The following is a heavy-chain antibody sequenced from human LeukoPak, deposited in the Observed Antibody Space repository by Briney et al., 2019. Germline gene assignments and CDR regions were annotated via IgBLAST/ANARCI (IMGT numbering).Heavy chain of an antibody. D-gene: IGHD5-12*01. CDR3: AKGEIVDTLAFVI. Sequence: PGGSLRLSCAASGFTFSSYAMSWVRQAPGKGLEWVSAISGSGGSTYYADSVKGRFTISGDNSKNTLYLQMNSLRAEDTAVYYCAKGEIVDTLAFVIWGQGTIVTVSS. CDR1: GFTFSSYA. V-gene: IGHV3-23*01. J-gene: IGHJ3*02. CDR2: ISGSGGST.